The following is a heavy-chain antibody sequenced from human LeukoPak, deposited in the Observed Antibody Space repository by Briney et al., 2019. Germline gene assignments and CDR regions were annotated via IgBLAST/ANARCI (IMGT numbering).Heavy chain of an antibody. CDR3: ATGPYYYDSSGYYDGLDY. J-gene: IGHJ4*02. CDR1: GYSFTSYW. V-gene: IGHV5-51*01. D-gene: IGHD3-22*01. Sequence: GESLKISCKGSGYSFTSYWIGWVRQMPGKGLEWMGIIYPGDSDTRYSPSFQDQVTISADKSISTAYLQWSSLKASDTAMYYCATGPYYYDSSGYYDGLDYWGQGTLVTVSS. CDR2: IYPGDSDT.